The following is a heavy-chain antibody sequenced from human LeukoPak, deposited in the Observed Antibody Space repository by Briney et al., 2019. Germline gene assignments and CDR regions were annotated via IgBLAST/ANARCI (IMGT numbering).Heavy chain of an antibody. V-gene: IGHV3-30*04. J-gene: IGHJ2*01. D-gene: IGHD1-26*01. CDR3: ARDATEWELYYWYFDL. CDR2: ISYDGSNK. CDR1: GFTFSSYA. Sequence: GGSLGLSCAASGFTFSSYAMHWVRQAPGKGLEWVAVISYDGSNKYYADSVKGRFTISRDNSKNTLYLQMNSLRPEDTAVYYCARDATEWELYYWYFDLWGRGTLVTVSS.